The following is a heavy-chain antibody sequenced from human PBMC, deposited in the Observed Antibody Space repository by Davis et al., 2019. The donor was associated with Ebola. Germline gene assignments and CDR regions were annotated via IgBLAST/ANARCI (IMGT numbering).Heavy chain of an antibody. CDR3: ARHDTMIVDAFDI. CDR2: INAGNGNM. D-gene: IGHD3-22*01. J-gene: IGHJ3*02. CDR1: GYTFTDFD. Sequence: ASVKVSCKASGYTFTDFDIHWVRQAPGQGLEWMGWINAGNGNMRYSQKFQGRVAMTRDTSTSTVHMELSSLRSEDTAVYYCARHDTMIVDAFDIWGQGTMVTVSS. V-gene: IGHV1-3*01.